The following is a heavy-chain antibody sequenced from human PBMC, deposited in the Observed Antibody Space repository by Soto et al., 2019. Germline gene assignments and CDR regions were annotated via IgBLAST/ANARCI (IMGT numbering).Heavy chain of an antibody. Sequence: SETLSLTCPVSGGSITGGSISSTTYYWGWMRQPPGKGLEWIASFFIGGSTYYNPSLKSRVTISVDTSKNQFSLKLSSVTAADTAVYYCARPAVAQRYYYYGMDVWGQGTTVTVSS. J-gene: IGHJ6*02. CDR1: GGSITGGSISSTTYY. CDR3: ARPAVAQRYYYYGMDV. CDR2: FFIGGST. V-gene: IGHV4-39*01. D-gene: IGHD6-19*01.